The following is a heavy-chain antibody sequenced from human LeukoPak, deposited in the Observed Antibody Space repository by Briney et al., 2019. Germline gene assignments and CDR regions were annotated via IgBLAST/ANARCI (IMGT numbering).Heavy chain of an antibody. J-gene: IGHJ5*02. CDR3: ARGPISPYYGSGSYYA. D-gene: IGHD3-10*01. CDR1: GFTFSSYG. CDR2: IKQDGSEE. Sequence: GGSLRLSCAASGFTFSSYGMHWVRQAPGKGLEWVANIKQDGSEEYYVDSVKGRFTISRDNAKNSLYLQMNGLRAEDTAVYYCARGPISPYYGSGSYYAWGQGTLVTVSS. V-gene: IGHV3-7*01.